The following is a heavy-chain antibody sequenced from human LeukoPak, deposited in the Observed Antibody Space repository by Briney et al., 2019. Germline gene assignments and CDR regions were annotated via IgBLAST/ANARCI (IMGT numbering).Heavy chain of an antibody. CDR3: ARDPGAAALVWFDY. CDR1: GFTFDDHG. CDR2: INWNGGTT. D-gene: IGHD6-13*01. V-gene: IGHV3-20*04. J-gene: IGHJ4*02. Sequence: GGSLRLSCAASGFTFDDHGMSWVRQAPGKGLEWVSGINWNGGTTGYADSVKGRFTISRGNAKNSLYLQMNSLRAEDTALYYCARDPGAAALVWFDYWGQGTLVTVSS.